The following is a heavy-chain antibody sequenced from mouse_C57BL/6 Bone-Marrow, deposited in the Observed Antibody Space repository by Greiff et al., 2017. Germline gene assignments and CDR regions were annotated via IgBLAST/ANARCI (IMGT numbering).Heavy chain of an antibody. CDR3: ARDATVVAPYAMDY. D-gene: IGHD1-1*01. J-gene: IGHJ4*01. V-gene: IGHV1-69*01. Sequence: QVHVKQPGAELVMPGASVKLSCKASGYTFTSYWMHWVKQRPGQGLEWIGEIDPSDSYTNYNQKFKGKSTLTVDKSSSTAYMQLSSLTSEDSAVYYCARDATVVAPYAMDYWGQGTSVTVSS. CDR2: IDPSDSYT. CDR1: GYTFTSYW.